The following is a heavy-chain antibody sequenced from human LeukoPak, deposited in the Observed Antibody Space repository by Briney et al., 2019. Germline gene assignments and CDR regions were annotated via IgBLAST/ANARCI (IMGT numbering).Heavy chain of an antibody. Sequence: ASVKVSCKASGYTFTSYGISWVLQARGQGLERMGWISAYNGKTNYAQKFQGRVTMTRDKYKRTAYMEMRRLRDEDKAVYYCARMGSTVTTYYYYMDVWGKGTTVTVSS. J-gene: IGHJ6*03. V-gene: IGHV1-18*01. CDR3: ARMGSTVTTYYYYMDV. CDR1: GYTFTSYG. CDR2: ISAYNGKT. D-gene: IGHD4-17*01.